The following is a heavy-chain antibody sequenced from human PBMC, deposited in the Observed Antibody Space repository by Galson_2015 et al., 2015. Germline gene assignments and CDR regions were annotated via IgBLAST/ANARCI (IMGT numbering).Heavy chain of an antibody. CDR2: IYPGDSDT. CDR1: GYSFTSYW. CDR3: ARHTSYYDSSGYWVLDY. V-gene: IGHV5-51*01. J-gene: IGHJ4*02. Sequence: QSGAEVKKPGESLKISCKGSGYSFTSYWIGWVRQMPGKGLEWMGIIYPGDSDTRYSPSFQGQVTISADKSISTAYQQWSSLKASDTAMYYCARHTSYYDSSGYWVLDYWGQGTLVTVSS. D-gene: IGHD3-22*01.